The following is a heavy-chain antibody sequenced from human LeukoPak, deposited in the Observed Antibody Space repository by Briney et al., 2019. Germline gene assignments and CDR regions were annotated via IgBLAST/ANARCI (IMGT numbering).Heavy chain of an antibody. CDR2: IYYSGST. J-gene: IGHJ4*02. V-gene: IGHV4-61*08. CDR3: ARAHSSGRTIDY. Sequence: SETLSLTCTVSGGSVGSGGHYWSWIRQPPGKGLEWIGYIYYSGSTNYNPSLKSRVTISVDTSKNQFSLKLRSVTAADTAMYYCARAHSSGRTIDYWGQGTPLTVSS. D-gene: IGHD3-22*01. CDR1: GGSVGSGGHY.